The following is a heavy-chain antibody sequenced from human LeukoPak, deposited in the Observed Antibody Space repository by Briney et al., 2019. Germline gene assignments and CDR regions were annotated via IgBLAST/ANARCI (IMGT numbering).Heavy chain of an antibody. Sequence: PGGSLRLSCAASGFTFSGYWMHWVRQAPGKGLVWVSRINSDGSSTSYADSVKGRFTISRDNAKNTLYLQMNSLRAEDTAVYYCARPLRFLEWLVFDPWGQGTLVTVSS. CDR1: GFTFSGYW. CDR2: INSDGSST. V-gene: IGHV3-74*01. D-gene: IGHD3-3*01. CDR3: ARPLRFLEWLVFDP. J-gene: IGHJ5*02.